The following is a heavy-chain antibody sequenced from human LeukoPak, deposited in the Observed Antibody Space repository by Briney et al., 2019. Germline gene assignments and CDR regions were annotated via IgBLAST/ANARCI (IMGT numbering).Heavy chain of an antibody. CDR3: ARKAADGGSWFDP. V-gene: IGHV5-51*01. CDR2: IYPGDSNT. J-gene: IGHJ5*02. D-gene: IGHD6-13*01. CDR1: GYSFTNYW. Sequence: GESLKISCKGSGYSFTNYWIGWVRQMPGKGLEWMGIIYPGDSNTTYSPSFQGQVTISADKSISTAYLQWSSLKASDTAMYYCARKAADGGSWFDPWGQGTLVTVSS.